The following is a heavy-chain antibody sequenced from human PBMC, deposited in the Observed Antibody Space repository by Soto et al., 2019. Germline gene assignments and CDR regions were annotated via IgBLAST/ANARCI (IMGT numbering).Heavy chain of an antibody. CDR2: IYYSGST. Sequence: PSETLSLTCTVSGGSISSSSYYWGWIRQPPGKGLEWIGSIYYSGSTYYNPSLKSRVTISVDTSKNQFSLKLSSVTAADTAVYYCARLTRGYSYGDDAFDIWGQGTMVTVSS. V-gene: IGHV4-39*01. J-gene: IGHJ3*02. CDR3: ARLTRGYSYGDDAFDI. CDR1: GGSISSSSYY. D-gene: IGHD5-18*01.